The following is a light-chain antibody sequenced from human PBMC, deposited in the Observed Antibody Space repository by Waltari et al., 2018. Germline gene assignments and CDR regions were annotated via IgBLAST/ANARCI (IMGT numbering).Light chain of an antibody. Sequence: QSALTQPASVSGSPGQSITISCTGTSRDVGSYNSVSWYQHHPGKAPKLMIFDVSNRPSVVSNRFSGSKSGNMASLTISGLQAEDEATYYCSSYTSDSTLIFGGGTKLTVL. V-gene: IGLV2-14*03. CDR1: SRDVGSYNS. CDR2: DVS. J-gene: IGLJ2*01. CDR3: SSYTSDSTLI.